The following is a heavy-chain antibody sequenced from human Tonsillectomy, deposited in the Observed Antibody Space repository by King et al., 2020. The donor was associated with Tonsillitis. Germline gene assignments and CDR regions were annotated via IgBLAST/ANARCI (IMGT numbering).Heavy chain of an antibody. CDR3: ARGHYYYDSSGYYYWFDP. CDR1: GYTFTGYY. CDR2: INPNSGGT. D-gene: IGHD3-22*01. J-gene: IGHJ5*02. V-gene: IGHV1-2*02. Sequence: VQLVQSGAEVKKPGASVKVSCKASGYTFTGYYMHWVRQAPGQGLEWVGWINPNSGGTNYAQKLQGRVTMTRDTSISTAYMELSRLRSDDTAVYYCARGHYYYDSSGYYYWFDPWGQGTLVTVSS.